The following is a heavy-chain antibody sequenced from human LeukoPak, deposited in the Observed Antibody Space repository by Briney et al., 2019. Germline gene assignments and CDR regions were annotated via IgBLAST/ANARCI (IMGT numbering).Heavy chain of an antibody. Sequence: PSDTLSLTCTVWGRPHTLDYGRGTRHPPGKARVCVRYIYYPGGTSYNPSLQSRVTFSVDTTKTQFSLKLISVTAADTAVYYCARDNGGVQYSYGYRGLDYWGQGTLVTVSS. J-gene: IGHJ4*02. CDR3: ARDNGGVQYSYGYRGLDY. D-gene: IGHD5-18*01. CDR1: GRPHTLDY. CDR2: IYYPGGT. V-gene: IGHV4-59*13.